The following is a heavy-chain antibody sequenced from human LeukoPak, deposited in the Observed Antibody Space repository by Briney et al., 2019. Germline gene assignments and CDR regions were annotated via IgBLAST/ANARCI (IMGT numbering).Heavy chain of an antibody. CDR1: GYTFTGYY. CDR3: ARGAAARPPCLDY. Sequence: WASVSVSCKASGYTFTGYYMHWVRQAPGQGLEWMGWINPNSGGTNYAQKFQGRVTMTRDTSISTAYMELSRLRSDDTAVYYCARGAAARPPCLDYWGQGTLVTVSS. CDR2: INPNSGGT. J-gene: IGHJ4*02. V-gene: IGHV1-2*02. D-gene: IGHD6-6*01.